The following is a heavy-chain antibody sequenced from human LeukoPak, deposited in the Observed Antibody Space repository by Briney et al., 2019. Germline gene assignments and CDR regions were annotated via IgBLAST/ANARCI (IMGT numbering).Heavy chain of an antibody. CDR1: GTSINSNYW. J-gene: IGHJ4*02. CDR3: SRESGAFCPFGY. CDR2: SYHSGSN. Sequence: SGTLSLTCAVSGTSINSNYWWNWVRQPPGKGLEWIGESYHSGSNIYNPSLKSRVTISVDKSKNQVSLKMSSVTAADTAVYYCSRESGAFCPFGYWGQGTLVTVSS. V-gene: IGHV4-4*02. D-gene: IGHD1-26*01.